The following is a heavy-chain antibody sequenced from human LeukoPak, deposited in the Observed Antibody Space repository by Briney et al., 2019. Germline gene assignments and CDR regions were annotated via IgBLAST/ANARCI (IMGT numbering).Heavy chain of an antibody. CDR1: GPFISSGGYY. V-gene: IGHV4-31*03. Sequence: PSETLSPTCTVSGPFISSGGYYWSWLRQHPGKGLEWIGYIYYSGSTYYNPSLKSRVTISVDTSKNQFSLKLSSVTAADTAVYYCARARGDYYDSSGYYPFAWFDPWGQGTLVTVSS. CDR3: ARARGDYYDSSGYYPFAWFDP. D-gene: IGHD3-22*01. CDR2: IYYSGST. J-gene: IGHJ5*02.